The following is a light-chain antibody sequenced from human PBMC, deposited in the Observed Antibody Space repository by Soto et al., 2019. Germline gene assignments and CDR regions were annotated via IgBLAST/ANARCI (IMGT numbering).Light chain of an antibody. Sequence: DMQMTQSPSSLSASVGDRVNITCRASQSISSYLNWYQQKPGKAPKLLIYAASNLQSGVPSRLSGSGSGTDFTLTISGLQHEDFATYFCQQSFSTPYTFGQGTKLEIK. CDR1: QSISSY. CDR2: AAS. CDR3: QQSFSTPYT. J-gene: IGKJ2*01. V-gene: IGKV1-39*01.